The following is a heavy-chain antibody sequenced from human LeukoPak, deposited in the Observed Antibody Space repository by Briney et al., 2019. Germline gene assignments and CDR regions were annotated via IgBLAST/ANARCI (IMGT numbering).Heavy chain of an antibody. V-gene: IGHV3-11*01. Sequence: GGSLRLSSAASGFTFSDYYMSWIRQAPGKGLEWVSYISSSGSTIYYADSVKGRFTISRDNAKNSLYLQMNSLRAEDTAVYYCARDSTYYDHTYWGQGTLVTVSS. CDR1: GFTFSDYY. J-gene: IGHJ4*02. CDR3: ARDSTYYDHTY. CDR2: ISSSGSTI. D-gene: IGHD3-22*01.